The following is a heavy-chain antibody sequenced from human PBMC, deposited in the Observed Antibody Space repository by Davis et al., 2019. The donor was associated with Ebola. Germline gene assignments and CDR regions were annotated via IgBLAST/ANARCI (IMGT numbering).Heavy chain of an antibody. CDR3: AKVAGGWNGKYDY. J-gene: IGHJ4*02. CDR1: GFTFSSYG. D-gene: IGHD1-1*01. Sequence: GGSLRLSCAASGFTFSSYGMHWVRQAPGKGLEWVAVIWYDGSNKYYADSVKGRFTISRDNSKNTLYLQMNSLSAEDTAVYYCAKVAGGWNGKYDYWGQGTLVTVSS. V-gene: IGHV3-33*06. CDR2: IWYDGSNK.